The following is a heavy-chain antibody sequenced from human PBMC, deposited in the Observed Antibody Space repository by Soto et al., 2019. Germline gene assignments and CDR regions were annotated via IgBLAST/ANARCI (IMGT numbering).Heavy chain of an antibody. J-gene: IGHJ5*02. CDR2: ISGSGGST. CDR1: GFTFSSYA. V-gene: IGHV3-23*01. Sequence: PGGSLRLSCAASGFTFSSYAMSWVRQAPGKGLEWVSAISGSGGSTYYADSVKGRFTISRDNSKNTLYLQMNSLRAEDTAVYCCAKDQLLWFGLMSNWFDPWGQGTLV. D-gene: IGHD3-10*01. CDR3: AKDQLLWFGLMSNWFDP.